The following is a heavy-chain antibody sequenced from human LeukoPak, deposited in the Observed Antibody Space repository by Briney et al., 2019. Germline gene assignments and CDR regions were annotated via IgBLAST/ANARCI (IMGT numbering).Heavy chain of an antibody. CDR2: ISAYNGNT. D-gene: IGHD2-2*01. J-gene: IGHJ4*02. Sequence: ASVKVSCKASGYTFTSYGISWVRQAPGQGLEWMGWISAYNGNTNYAQKLQGRVTMTTDTSTSTAYMELRSLRSDDTAVYYCARDGGFSCSSTSCYFDYWGQGTLVTVSS. V-gene: IGHV1-18*01. CDR3: ARDGGFSCSSTSCYFDY. CDR1: GYTFTSYG.